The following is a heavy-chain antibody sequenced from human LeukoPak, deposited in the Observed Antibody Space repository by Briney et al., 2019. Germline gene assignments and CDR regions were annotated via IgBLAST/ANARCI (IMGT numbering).Heavy chain of an antibody. CDR3: TRDWRNLGYDY. D-gene: IGHD5-12*01. V-gene: IGHV3-74*01. J-gene: IGHJ4*02. CDR1: GFDFSSNW. CDR2: IKGDGIST. Sequence: GGSLRLSCAASGFDFSSNWMHWVRHAPGQGLVWVSRIKGDGISTNYADSVKGRFTISRDIAKNTLYLQMNSLRAEDTAVYYCTRDWRNLGYDYWGQGTLVTVSS.